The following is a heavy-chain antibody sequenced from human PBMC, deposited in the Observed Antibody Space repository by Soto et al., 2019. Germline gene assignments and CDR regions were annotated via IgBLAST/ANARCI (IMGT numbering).Heavy chain of an antibody. Sequence: GGSLRLSCAASGFSFSSYAMHWVRQAPGKGLEWVAAISYDGSKKYNADSVKGRFTISRDNSKNTLYLQMNSLRPEDTAVYYCARERVVTARYFDYWGQGTLVTVSS. CDR3: ARERVVTARYFDY. V-gene: IGHV3-30-3*01. CDR1: GFSFSSYA. CDR2: ISYDGSKK. D-gene: IGHD2-21*02. J-gene: IGHJ4*02.